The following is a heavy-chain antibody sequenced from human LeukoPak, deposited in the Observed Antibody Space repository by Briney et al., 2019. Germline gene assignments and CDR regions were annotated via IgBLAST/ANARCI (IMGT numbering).Heavy chain of an antibody. J-gene: IGHJ3*02. CDR3: ARNDYGGHDAFDI. Sequence: ASVKVSCTASGYTFTSYDINWVRQATGQGLEWMGWMNPNSGNTGFAQKFQGRVTMTRTTSISTAYMELSSLRSEDTAVYYCARNDYGGHDAFDIWGQGTMVTVSS. CDR1: GYTFTSYD. CDR2: MNPNSGNT. D-gene: IGHD4-17*01. V-gene: IGHV1-8*01.